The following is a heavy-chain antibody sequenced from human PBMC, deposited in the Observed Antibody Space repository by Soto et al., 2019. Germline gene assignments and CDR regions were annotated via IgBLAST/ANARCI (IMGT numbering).Heavy chain of an antibody. CDR1: GYSFTSYW. D-gene: IGHD3-10*01. J-gene: IGHJ6*04. Sequence: PGESLKISCKGSGYSFTSYWISWVRQMPGKGLEWMGRIDPSDSYTNYSPSFQGHVTISADKSISTAYLQWSSLKASDTAMYYYARLRRGRKSNGMDDWGEGSTVTVGS. V-gene: IGHV5-10-1*01. CDR2: IDPSDSYT. CDR3: ARLRRGRKSNGMDD.